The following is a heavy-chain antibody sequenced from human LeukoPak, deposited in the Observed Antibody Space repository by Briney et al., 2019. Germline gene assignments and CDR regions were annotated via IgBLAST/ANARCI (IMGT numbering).Heavy chain of an antibody. CDR1: GGTFSSYA. CDR2: ITPIFGTA. J-gene: IGHJ4*02. CDR3: ARDRTHYYESSGYYSRWEY. Sequence: SVKVSCKASGGTFSSYAISWVRQTPGQGLEWMGGITPIFGTANSAQKFQGRVTITADESTSTAYMELSSLRSEDTAVYYCARDRTHYYESSGYYSRWEYWGQGTLVTVSS. D-gene: IGHD3-22*01. V-gene: IGHV1-69*13.